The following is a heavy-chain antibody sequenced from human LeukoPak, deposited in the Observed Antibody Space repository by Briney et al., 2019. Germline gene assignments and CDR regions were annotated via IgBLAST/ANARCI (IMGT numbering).Heavy chain of an antibody. J-gene: IGHJ6*02. D-gene: IGHD2-2*01. CDR1: GFTFSSYA. CDR2: ISGSGGST. Sequence: GGSLGLSCAASGFTFSSYAMSWVRQAPGKGLEWVSAISGSGGSTYYADSVKGRFTISRDNSKNTLYLQMNSLRAEDTAVYYCAKRSVVPAALYGMDVWGQGTTVTVSS. V-gene: IGHV3-23*01. CDR3: AKRSVVPAALYGMDV.